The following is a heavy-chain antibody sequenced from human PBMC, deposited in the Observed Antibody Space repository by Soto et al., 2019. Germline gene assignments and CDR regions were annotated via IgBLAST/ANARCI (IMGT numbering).Heavy chain of an antibody. J-gene: IGHJ4*02. Sequence: EVQLLESGGGLVQPGGSLRLSCAASGFTFSTYAMNWVRQAPGMGLEWVLGISGSGGSTHYADAVKGRFTISRDNSKKPLYLQKDSLRAEETAVYYCAKPSPYSNSWYDIDYWGQGTLVIVST. CDR1: GFTFSTYA. CDR3: AKPSPYSNSWYDIDY. D-gene: IGHD6-13*01. V-gene: IGHV3-23*01. CDR2: ISGSGGST.